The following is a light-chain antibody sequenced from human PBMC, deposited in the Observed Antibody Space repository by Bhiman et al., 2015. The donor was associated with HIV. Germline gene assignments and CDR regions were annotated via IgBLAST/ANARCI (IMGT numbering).Light chain of an antibody. J-gene: IGLJ1*01. V-gene: IGLV2-14*03. Sequence: QSALTQPASVSGSPGQSITISCTGTSSDVGGYNYVSWYQHHPGKAPKLMIYGVSNRPSGVSNRFSASKSGNTASLTISGLQAEDEADYYCNSYTSSSSPYVFGSGTKVTVL. CDR2: GVS. CDR3: NSYTSSSSPYV. CDR1: SSDVGGYNY.